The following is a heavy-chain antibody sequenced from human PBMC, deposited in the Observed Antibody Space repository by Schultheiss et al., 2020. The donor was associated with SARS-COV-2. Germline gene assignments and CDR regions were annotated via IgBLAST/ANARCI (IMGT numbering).Heavy chain of an antibody. Sequence: SETLSLTCTVSGGSISRSGYYWGWIRQSPGKGLEWIGYIYYSGSTNYNPSLKSRVTISVDTSKNQFSLKLSSVTAADTAVYYCARDLYGSGSYRWFDPWGQGTLVTVSS. CDR3: ARDLYGSGSYRWFDP. CDR2: IYYSGST. CDR1: GGSISRSGYY. D-gene: IGHD3-10*01. J-gene: IGHJ5*02. V-gene: IGHV4-61*05.